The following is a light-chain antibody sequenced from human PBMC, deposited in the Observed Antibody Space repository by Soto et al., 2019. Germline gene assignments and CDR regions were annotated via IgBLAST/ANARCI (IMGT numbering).Light chain of an antibody. J-gene: IGKJ4*01. CDR2: DAS. CDR3: QQYGSAPVT. CDR1: QSVSNNY. Sequence: EIVLTQSPATLSLSPGERATLSCGASQSVSNNYLAWYQQRPGLAPRLLIYDASTRATGIPDRFSGSGSGTDFGLTISRLEPEDFAVYYCQQYGSAPVTFGGGTKVEIK. V-gene: IGKV3D-20*01.